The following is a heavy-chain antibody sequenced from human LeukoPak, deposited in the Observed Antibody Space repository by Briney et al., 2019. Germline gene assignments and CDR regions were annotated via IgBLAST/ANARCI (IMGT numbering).Heavy chain of an antibody. CDR2: INSDGSST. V-gene: IGHV3-74*01. J-gene: IGHJ4*02. D-gene: IGHD6-13*01. CDR3: ARIGSSWTYYFDY. Sequence: GGSLRLSCAASGFTFSSYWMHWVRQAPGKGLVWVSRINSDGSSTSYADSVKGRFTISRDNAKNTLYLQMNSPRAEDTAVYYCARIGSSWTYYFDYWGQGILVTVSS. CDR1: GFTFSSYW.